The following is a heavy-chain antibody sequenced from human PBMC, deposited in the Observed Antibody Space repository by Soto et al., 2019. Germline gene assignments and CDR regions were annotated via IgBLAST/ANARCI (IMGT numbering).Heavy chain of an antibody. CDR2: IIPIFGTA. V-gene: IGHV1-69*18. CDR3: ASESDCTRGMDV. J-gene: IGHJ6*02. CDR1: GGTFSSYV. Sequence: QVQAVQSGAEVKKPGSSVKVSCKASGGTFSSYVISWVRQAPGQGLEWMGRIIPIFGTANYAQKFQGRVTITADESTSTAYMELSSLRSEDTAVYYCASESDCTRGMDVWGQGTTITVSS. D-gene: IGHD2-21*02.